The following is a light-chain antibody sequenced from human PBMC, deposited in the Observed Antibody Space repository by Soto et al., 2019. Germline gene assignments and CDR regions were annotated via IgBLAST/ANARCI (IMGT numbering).Light chain of an antibody. CDR2: GAS. CDR3: HEYNTWPWT. J-gene: IGKJ1*01. Sequence: DIGVTQXLGTRSXXXXEXATXSXRTSQGLNRNLAWYQQKLGQAPRVLIYGASTRATGIPARFSGSGSGTEFILTISSLQSEDFAVYYCHEYNTWPWTFGQGTKVDIK. V-gene: IGKV3-15*01. CDR1: QGLNRN.